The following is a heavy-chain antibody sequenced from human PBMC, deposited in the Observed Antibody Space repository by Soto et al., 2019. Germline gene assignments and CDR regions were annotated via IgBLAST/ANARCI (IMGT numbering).Heavy chain of an antibody. CDR3: AKDSYDSSGYYGENWFDP. D-gene: IGHD3-22*01. J-gene: IGHJ5*02. Sequence: GGSMRLSCAASGFTFSSYAMSWVRQAPGKGLEWVSAISGSGGSTYYADSVKGRFTISRDNSKNTLYLQMNSLRAEDTAVYYCAKDSYDSSGYYGENWFDPWGQGTLVTVSS. CDR1: GFTFSSYA. CDR2: ISGSGGST. V-gene: IGHV3-23*01.